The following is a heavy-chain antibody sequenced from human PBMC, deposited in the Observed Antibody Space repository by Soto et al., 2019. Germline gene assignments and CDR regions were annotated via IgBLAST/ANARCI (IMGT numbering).Heavy chain of an antibody. Sequence: GGSLRLSCSSSVFTLISYGMHWVRQAPGKGLEWVAVIGYDGGNKYYADSVKGRFTISRDNYKNPLYLQMKSLTAADTAVYYCARDYYGMDVWGQGTTVTVSS. CDR3: ARDYYGMDV. V-gene: IGHV3-33*01. CDR1: VFTLISYG. CDR2: IGYDGGNK. J-gene: IGHJ6*02.